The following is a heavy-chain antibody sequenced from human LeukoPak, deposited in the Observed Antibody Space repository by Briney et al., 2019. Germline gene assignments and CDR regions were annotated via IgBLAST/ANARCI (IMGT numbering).Heavy chain of an antibody. Sequence: GGSLRLSCAASGFTFSSYAMTWVRQAPRKGLDWVSVISGSGVGTYYADSVKGRFTISRDNSKNTLYLQMNSLRAEDTAVYYCARDWSCSSTSCYFYYYYYGMDVWGQGTTVTVSS. CDR1: GFTFSSYA. CDR2: ISGSGVGT. J-gene: IGHJ6*02. CDR3: ARDWSCSSTSCYFYYYYYGMDV. D-gene: IGHD2-2*01. V-gene: IGHV3-23*01.